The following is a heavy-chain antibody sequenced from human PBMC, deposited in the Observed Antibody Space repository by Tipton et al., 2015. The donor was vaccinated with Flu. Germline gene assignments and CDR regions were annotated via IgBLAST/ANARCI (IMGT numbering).Heavy chain of an antibody. J-gene: IGHJ6*02. CDR1: GGSISSGGAY. CDR2: IYYSGST. CDR3: AGDQGFGGGLAYDYYLLDV. Sequence: TLSLTCTVSGGSISSGGAYWSWIRQHPGEGLEWIASIYYSGSTYYNPSLERRVSISVDTSKSQFSLTLNSVTAADTAVYYCAGDQGFGGGLAYDYYLLDVWGQGTTVTVSS. V-gene: IGHV4-31*03. D-gene: IGHD3-10*01.